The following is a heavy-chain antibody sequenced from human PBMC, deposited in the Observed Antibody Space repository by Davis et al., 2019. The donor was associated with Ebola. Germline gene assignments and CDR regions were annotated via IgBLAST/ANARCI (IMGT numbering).Heavy chain of an antibody. D-gene: IGHD4-17*01. J-gene: IGHJ6*02. CDR1: GFTFSSYS. CDR2: ISSSSSYI. Sequence: GESLKISCAASGFTFSSYSMNWVRQAPGKGLEWVSSISSSSSYIYYGDSVKGRFTISRDNAKNSLYLQMNSLRADDTAVYYCARANYGDGYYFYGMDVWGQGTTVTVSS. V-gene: IGHV3-21*01. CDR3: ARANYGDGYYFYGMDV.